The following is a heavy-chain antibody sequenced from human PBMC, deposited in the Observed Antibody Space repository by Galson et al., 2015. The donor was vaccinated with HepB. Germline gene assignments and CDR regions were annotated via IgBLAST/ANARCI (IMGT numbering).Heavy chain of an antibody. D-gene: IGHD5-12*01. CDR2: IIPILGIA. CDR1: GGTFSSYA. J-gene: IGHJ3*02. CDR3: ARGDVATDYEGTDDAFDI. V-gene: IGHV1-69*10. Sequence: SVKVSCKASGGTFSSYAISWVRQAPGQGLEWMGGIIPILGIANYAQKFQGRVTITADKSTSTAYMELSSLRSEDTAVYYCARGDVATDYEGTDDAFDIWGQGTMVTVSS.